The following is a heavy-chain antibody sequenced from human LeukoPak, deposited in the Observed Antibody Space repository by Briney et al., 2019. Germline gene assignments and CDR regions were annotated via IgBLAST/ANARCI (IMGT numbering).Heavy chain of an antibody. CDR3: ARGNYYFDY. D-gene: IGHD1-1*01. CDR1: GGSISSSNW. J-gene: IGHJ4*02. V-gene: IGHV4-4*02. CDR2: IYHSGST. Sequence: SETLSLTCAVSGGSISSSNWWSWVRQPPGKGLEWIGEIYHSGSTNYNPSLKSRVIISVDTSKNQFSLKLSSVTAADTAVYYCARGNYYFDYWGQGSLVTVSS.